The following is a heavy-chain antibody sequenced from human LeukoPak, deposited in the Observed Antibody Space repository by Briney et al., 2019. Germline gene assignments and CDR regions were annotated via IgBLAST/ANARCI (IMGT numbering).Heavy chain of an antibody. J-gene: IGHJ4*02. D-gene: IGHD4-23*01. CDR1: GFAFSAYW. V-gene: IGHV3-20*04. CDR2: IYWNGGSI. Sequence: GGSLRLSCAASGFAFSAYWMHWVRQAPGKGLEWVSGIYWNGGSIHYADSVKGRFTMSRDNAKNSLYLQMNSLRAEDTAMYYCARSLAGYGGLFYNDHWGQGTLVTVSS. CDR3: ARSLAGYGGLFYNDH.